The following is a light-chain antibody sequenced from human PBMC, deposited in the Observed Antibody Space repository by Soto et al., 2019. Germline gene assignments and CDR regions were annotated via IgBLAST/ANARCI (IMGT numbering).Light chain of an antibody. CDR2: EAW. Sequence: EVVLTQSPGTLSLSPGERATLSCRASQSVGIHLAWYQQKPGRAPRLLIYEAWNRATGLPARFSGSGSGTDFVLTISSLEPEDFAVYYCQQRYNWPPLTFGGGTKVEIK. CDR3: QQRYNWPPLT. J-gene: IGKJ4*01. V-gene: IGKV3-11*01. CDR1: QSVGIH.